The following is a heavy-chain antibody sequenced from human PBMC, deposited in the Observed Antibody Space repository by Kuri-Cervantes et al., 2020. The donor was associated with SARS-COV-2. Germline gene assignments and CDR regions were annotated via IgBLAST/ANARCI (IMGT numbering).Heavy chain of an antibody. J-gene: IGHJ4*02. V-gene: IGHV2-70*11. CDR3: ARIQAATVIADY. CDR1: GFSLSNARMG. Sequence: SCPTLVKPTETLTLTCTVSGFSLSNARMGVSWIRQPPGKAREWLARIDWDDDKNYSTSLETRITISKDTSKNQVVLTMTNVDPVDTATYYCARIQAATVIADYWGQGTLVTVSS. CDR2: IDWDDDK. D-gene: IGHD4-11*01.